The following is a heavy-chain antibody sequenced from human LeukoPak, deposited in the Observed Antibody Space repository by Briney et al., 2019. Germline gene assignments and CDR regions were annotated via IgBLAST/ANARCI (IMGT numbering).Heavy chain of an antibody. CDR2: IIPILGIA. Sequence: SVKVSCKASGGTFSSYAISWVRQAPGQGLEWMGRIIPILGIANYAQKFQGRVTITADKSTSTAYVEVSSLRSEDTAVYYCARNMAVAGTPGVWGQGTLVTVSS. CDR1: GGTFSSYA. V-gene: IGHV1-69*04. J-gene: IGHJ4*02. CDR3: ARNMAVAGTPGV. D-gene: IGHD6-19*01.